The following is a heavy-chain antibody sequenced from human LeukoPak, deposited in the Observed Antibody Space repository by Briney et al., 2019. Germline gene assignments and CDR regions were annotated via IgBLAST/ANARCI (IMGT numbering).Heavy chain of an antibody. V-gene: IGHV1-2*02. CDR2: INPNSGGI. CDR3: ARGYNWNYFDY. Sequence: ASVKVSCKASGYTFTGYYMHWVRQAPGQGLEWMGWINPNSGGINYAQKFQGRVTMTRDTSISTAYMGLSGLRSDDTSVYYCARGYNWNYFDYWGQGTLVTVSS. CDR1: GYTFTGYY. D-gene: IGHD1-20*01. J-gene: IGHJ4*02.